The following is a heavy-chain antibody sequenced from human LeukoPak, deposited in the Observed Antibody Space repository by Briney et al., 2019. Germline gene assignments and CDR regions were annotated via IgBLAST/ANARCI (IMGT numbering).Heavy chain of an antibody. D-gene: IGHD2-2*01. Sequence: ASVKVSCKASGYTFTGYYMHWVRQAPGQGLEWMGWINPNSGGTNYAQKFQGRVTMTRDTSISTAYKELSRLRSDDTAVYYCARVLYCSSTSCYPNWFDPWGQGTLVTVSS. V-gene: IGHV1-2*02. CDR3: ARVLYCSSTSCYPNWFDP. J-gene: IGHJ5*02. CDR2: INPNSGGT. CDR1: GYTFTGYY.